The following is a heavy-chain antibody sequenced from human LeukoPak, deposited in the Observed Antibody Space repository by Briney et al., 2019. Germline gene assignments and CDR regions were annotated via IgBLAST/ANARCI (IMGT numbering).Heavy chain of an antibody. Sequence: SETLSLTCTVSGGSISNYYWSWIRQPPGKGLEWIGYIYYSGCTYYNPSLRSRVTISVDTSKNQFSLNLNSVTAADTAVYYCARLNSGWYAGDWGQGTLVTVSS. J-gene: IGHJ4*02. CDR1: GGSISNYY. D-gene: IGHD6-19*01. V-gene: IGHV4-59*01. CDR3: ARLNSGWYAGD. CDR2: IYYSGCT.